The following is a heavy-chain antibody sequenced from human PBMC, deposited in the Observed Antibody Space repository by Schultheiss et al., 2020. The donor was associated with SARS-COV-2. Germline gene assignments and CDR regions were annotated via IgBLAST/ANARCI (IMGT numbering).Heavy chain of an antibody. CDR3: AREEMTDYSNYFGY. V-gene: IGHV4-59*12. D-gene: IGHD4-11*01. Sequence: SETLSLTCTVSGGSISSYYWSWIRQPPGKGLEWIGEIIHSGSTNYNPSLKSRVTTSVDTSKNQFSLKLSSVTAADTAVYFCAREEMTDYSNYFGYWGQGTLVTVSS. J-gene: IGHJ4*02. CDR1: GGSISSYY. CDR2: IIHSGST.